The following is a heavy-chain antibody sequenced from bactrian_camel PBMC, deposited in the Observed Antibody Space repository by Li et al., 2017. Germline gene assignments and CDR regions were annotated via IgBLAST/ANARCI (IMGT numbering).Heavy chain of an antibody. J-gene: IGHJ6*01. CDR2: FSVDGSI. CDR3: AAGSGAPGYGGTCHGSPRDYRS. D-gene: IGHD6*01. Sequence: HVQLVESGGGSVQTGGSLRLSCVGSGYCMGWFRQASGNERERVATWFSVDGSISYADSVKGRFTISRDNFKNTLYLQMDDLKPEDTATYYCAAGSGAPGYGGTCHGSPRDYRSWGQGTQVTVS. CDR1: GYC. V-gene: IGHV3S63*01.